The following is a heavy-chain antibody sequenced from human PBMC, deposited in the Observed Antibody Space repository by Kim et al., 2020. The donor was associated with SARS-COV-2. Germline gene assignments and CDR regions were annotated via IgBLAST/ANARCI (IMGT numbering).Heavy chain of an antibody. J-gene: IGHJ5*02. Sequence: ASVKVSCKASGYTFSTYGINWVRQAPGQGLEWMGWISTYNGNTNYAQKHQGRVTLTTNTSTRTAYMELRTLTSDDTAVYYCARDHSSSSGQSGFDPWGQGTVVTVS. D-gene: IGHD6-6*01. CDR3: ARDHSSSSGQSGFDP. V-gene: IGHV1-18*01. CDR1: GYTFSTYG. CDR2: ISTYNGNT.